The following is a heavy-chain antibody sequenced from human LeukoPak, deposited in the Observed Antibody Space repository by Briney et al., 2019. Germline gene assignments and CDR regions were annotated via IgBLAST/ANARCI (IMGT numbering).Heavy chain of an antibody. Sequence: ASVKVSCKASGYTFTSYDINWVRRATGQGLEWMGWMNPNSGNTGYAQKFQGRVTMTRNTSISTAYMELSSLRSEDTAVYYCARGRPVQLWLLGYYYGMDVWGQGTTVTVSS. V-gene: IGHV1-8*01. J-gene: IGHJ6*02. CDR1: GYTFTSYD. CDR3: ARGRPVQLWLLGYYYGMDV. CDR2: MNPNSGNT. D-gene: IGHD5-18*01.